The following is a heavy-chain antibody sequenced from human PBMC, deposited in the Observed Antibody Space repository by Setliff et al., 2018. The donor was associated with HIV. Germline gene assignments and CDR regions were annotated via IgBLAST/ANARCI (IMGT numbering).Heavy chain of an antibody. CDR1: GGTFSSYA. CDR3: ATNREQLTMTYYYYYMDV. V-gene: IGHV1-69*13. J-gene: IGHJ6*03. D-gene: IGHD6-13*01. Sequence: EASVKVSCKASGGTFSSYAISWVRRAPGQGPEWMGAIIPIFGTTKYAQRFQGRVTITADASTSTAYMELSSLRSEDTAVYYCATNREQLTMTYYYYYMDVWGKGTTVTVSS. CDR2: IIPIFGTT.